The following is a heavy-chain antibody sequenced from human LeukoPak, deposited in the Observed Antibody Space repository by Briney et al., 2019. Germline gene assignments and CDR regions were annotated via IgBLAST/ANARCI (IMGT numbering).Heavy chain of an antibody. CDR3: AKDGRAYCGGDCYFVY. J-gene: IGHJ4*02. CDR1: GFTFSSYA. Sequence: PGGSLRLSCAASGFTFSSYAMSWVRQAPGKGLEWVSAISGSGGSTYYADSVKGRFTISRDNSKNTLYLQMNSLRAEDTAVYYCAKDGRAYCGGDCYFVYWGQGTLVTVSS. D-gene: IGHD2-21*02. CDR2: ISGSGGST. V-gene: IGHV3-23*01.